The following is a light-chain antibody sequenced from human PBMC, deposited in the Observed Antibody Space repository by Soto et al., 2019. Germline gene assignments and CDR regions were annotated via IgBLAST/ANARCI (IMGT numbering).Light chain of an antibody. CDR1: QTIIRY. CDR2: AAS. Sequence: DIQMTQSPSSLSASVGDRVTITCRASQTIIRYLNWYQQKVGRAPNLLIYAASSLQSGVPSRFSSSGSGTEFTLTISSLQPEDFATYYCQQSYSTLFSFGPGTKVEIK. V-gene: IGKV1-39*01. J-gene: IGKJ3*01. CDR3: QQSYSTLFS.